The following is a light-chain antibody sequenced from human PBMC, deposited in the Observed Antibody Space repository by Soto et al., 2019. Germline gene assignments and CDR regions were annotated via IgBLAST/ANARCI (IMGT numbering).Light chain of an antibody. CDR1: QSVSSSY. V-gene: IGKV3-20*01. Sequence: EIVLTQSPGTLSLSPGERATRSCRASQSVSSSYLAWYQQKPGQAPRLLIYGASSRATGIPDRFSGSGSGTDFTLTISRLEPEDFAVYYCQQYGSSLWTFGHGTKVHIK. CDR2: GAS. J-gene: IGKJ1*01. CDR3: QQYGSSLWT.